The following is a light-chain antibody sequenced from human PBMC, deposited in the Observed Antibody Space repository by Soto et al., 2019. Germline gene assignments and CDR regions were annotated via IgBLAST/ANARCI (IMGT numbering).Light chain of an antibody. CDR2: DAS. J-gene: IGKJ4*01. CDR1: QSVSIY. V-gene: IGKV3-11*01. CDR3: QQRSNWPST. Sequence: EIVLTQSPATLSLSPGERATLSCRASQSVSIYLAWYQQKPGQAPRLLIYDASNRATGIPARFSGSGSGTDFTLTITSLEPEDFAVYYCQQRSNWPSTFGGGTKVEI.